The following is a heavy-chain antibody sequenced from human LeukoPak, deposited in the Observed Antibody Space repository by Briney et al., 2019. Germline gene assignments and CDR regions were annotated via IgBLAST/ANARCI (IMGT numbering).Heavy chain of an antibody. CDR3: ARQGYYDSSGYPWDAFDI. CDR1: GGSISSSSYY. V-gene: IGHV4-39*01. Sequence: SETLSLXCTVSGGSISSSSYYWGWIRQPPGKGLEWIGSIYYSGSTYYNPSLKSRVTISVDTSKNQFSLKLSSVTAADTAVYYCARQGYYDSSGYPWDAFDIWGQGTMVTVSS. CDR2: IYYSGST. D-gene: IGHD3-22*01. J-gene: IGHJ3*02.